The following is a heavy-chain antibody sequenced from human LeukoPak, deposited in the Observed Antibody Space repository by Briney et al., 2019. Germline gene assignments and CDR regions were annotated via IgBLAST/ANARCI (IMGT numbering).Heavy chain of an antibody. V-gene: IGHV3-74*01. CDR2: INSDGSST. D-gene: IGHD2-2*03. CDR1: GFTFSSYW. J-gene: IGHJ5*02. Sequence: GGSLRLSCAASGFTFSSYWMRWVRQAPGKGLVWVSRINSDGSSTSYADSVKGRFTISRDNAKNTLYLQMNSLRAEDTAVYYCARVDGYCSSTSCHAGWFDPWGQGTLVTVSS. CDR3: ARVDGYCSSTSCHAGWFDP.